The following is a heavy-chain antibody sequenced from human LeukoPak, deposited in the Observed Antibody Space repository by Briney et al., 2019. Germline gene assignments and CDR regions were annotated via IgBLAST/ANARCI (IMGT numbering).Heavy chain of an antibody. CDR2: ITTSGSTI. Sequence: PGGSLRLSCAASGFTFSSYEMNWVRQAPGKGLEWVSYITTSGSTIYYADSVKGRFTISRDNAKNSLYLQMNSLRAEDTALYYCARTRAGRKTCFHIWGQGTMVNVSS. V-gene: IGHV3-48*03. CDR1: GFTFSSYE. CDR3: ARTRAGRKTCFHI. J-gene: IGHJ3*02. D-gene: IGHD6-13*01.